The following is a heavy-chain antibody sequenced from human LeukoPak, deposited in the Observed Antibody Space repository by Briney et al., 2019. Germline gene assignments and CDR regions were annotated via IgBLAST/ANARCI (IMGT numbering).Heavy chain of an antibody. CDR1: GDTLTELS. V-gene: IGHV1-24*01. CDR3: ATVLVYCSGGSCYLDY. CDR2: FDPEDGKA. J-gene: IGHJ4*02. D-gene: IGHD2-15*01. Sequence: ASVKVSCNVSGDTLTELSMEWVRQAPGKGLEWMGTFDPEDGKAIYAQKFQGRVTMTADTSSDTAYMELSSLTSEDTAVYYCATVLVYCSGGSCYLDYWGQGTLVTASS.